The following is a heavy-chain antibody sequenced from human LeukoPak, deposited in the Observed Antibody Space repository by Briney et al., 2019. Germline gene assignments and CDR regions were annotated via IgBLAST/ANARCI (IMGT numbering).Heavy chain of an antibody. Sequence: GGSLRLSCAASGFTFDDYAMHWVRQAPGKGLEWVSGISWKSGSIGCADSVKGRFTISRDNAKNCLYLQMNSLRAEDTALYYCAKDMPYYGSGSYGDYYYGMDVWGQGTTVTVSS. D-gene: IGHD3-10*01. CDR3: AKDMPYYGSGSYGDYYYGMDV. J-gene: IGHJ6*02. CDR2: ISWKSGSI. V-gene: IGHV3-9*01. CDR1: GFTFDDYA.